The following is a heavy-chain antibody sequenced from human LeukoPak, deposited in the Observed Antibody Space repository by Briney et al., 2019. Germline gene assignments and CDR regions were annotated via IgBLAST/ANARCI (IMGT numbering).Heavy chain of an antibody. V-gene: IGHV3-48*01. CDR2: ISSSSSTI. Sequence: HAGGSLRLSCAASGFTFSSYAMNWVRQAPGKGLEWVSYISSSSSTIYYADSVKGRFTISRDNAKNSLYLQMNSLRAEDTAVYYCARVREFWSIVGAFDIWGQGTMVTVSS. CDR1: GFTFSSYA. CDR3: ARVREFWSIVGAFDI. J-gene: IGHJ3*02. D-gene: IGHD3-3*01.